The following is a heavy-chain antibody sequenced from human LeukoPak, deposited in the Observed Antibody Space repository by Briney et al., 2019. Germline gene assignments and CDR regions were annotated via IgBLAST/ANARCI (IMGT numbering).Heavy chain of an antibody. CDR1: GFTFSNAW. V-gene: IGHV3-15*01. Sequence: GGSLRLSCAASGFTFSNAWMSWVRQAPGKGLEWVGRIKSKTDGGTTDYAAPVKGRFTISRDDSKNTLYLQMNSLKTEDTAVYYCTTAPPGTVAADYWAREPWSPSPQ. J-gene: IGHJ4*02. D-gene: IGHD6-13*01. CDR3: TTAPPGTVAADY. CDR2: IKSKTDGGTT.